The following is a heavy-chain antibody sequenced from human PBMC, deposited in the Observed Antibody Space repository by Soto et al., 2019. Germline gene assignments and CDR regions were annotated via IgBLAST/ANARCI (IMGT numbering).Heavy chain of an antibody. CDR1: GYTFTTFW. CDR3: AKDLYSNYGDTFDI. D-gene: IGHD4-4*01. J-gene: IGHJ3*02. Sequence: GESLKISCTGFGYTFTTFWISWVRQMPGKGLEWMGRIDPGDTYATYSPAFQGHVTISADKATSTAYLQWSSLKASDTALYYCAKDLYSNYGDTFDIWGQGTMVTVSS. CDR2: IDPGDTYA. V-gene: IGHV5-10-1*01.